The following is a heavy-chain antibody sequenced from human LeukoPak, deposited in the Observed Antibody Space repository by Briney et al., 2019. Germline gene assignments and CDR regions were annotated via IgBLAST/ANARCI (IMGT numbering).Heavy chain of an antibody. V-gene: IGHV3-30-3*01. Sequence: GGSLRLSCVASAFTFSSYAIHWVRQAPGKGLEWVAVISYDGSNKYYADAVKGRFTISRDNSKTTVYLKMNSLRADDTAVYYCARDQMAAGGNLDPYFDYWGQGTLVTVSS. CDR3: ARDQMAAGGNLDPYFDY. CDR1: AFTFSSYA. CDR2: ISYDGSNK. J-gene: IGHJ4*02. D-gene: IGHD6-13*01.